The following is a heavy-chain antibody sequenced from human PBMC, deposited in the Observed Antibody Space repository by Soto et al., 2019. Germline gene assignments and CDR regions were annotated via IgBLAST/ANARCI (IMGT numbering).Heavy chain of an antibody. CDR3: AKELNYYDSSGYYHIPFDY. Sequence: LRLSCAASGFTFDDYAMHWVRQAPGKGLEWVSGISWNRGSIGYADSVKGRFTISRDNAKNSLYLQMNSLRAEDTALYYCAKELNYYDSSGYYHIPFDYWGQGTLVTVSS. CDR1: GFTFDDYA. V-gene: IGHV3-9*01. D-gene: IGHD3-22*01. J-gene: IGHJ4*02. CDR2: ISWNRGSI.